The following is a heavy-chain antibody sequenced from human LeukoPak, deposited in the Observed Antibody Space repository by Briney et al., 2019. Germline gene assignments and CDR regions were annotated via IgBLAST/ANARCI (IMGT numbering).Heavy chain of an antibody. CDR3: ASSRGYSSSLWYYYMDV. CDR1: GGSFSGYY. Sequence: SETLSLTCAVYGGSFSGYYWSWIRQPPGKGLKWIGEINHSGTTNYNPSLKSRLTISVDTSKNQFSLNLSSVTAADTAVYCASSRGYSSSLWYYYMDVWGKGTTVTVSS. D-gene: IGHD6-13*01. V-gene: IGHV4-34*01. CDR2: INHSGTT. J-gene: IGHJ6*03.